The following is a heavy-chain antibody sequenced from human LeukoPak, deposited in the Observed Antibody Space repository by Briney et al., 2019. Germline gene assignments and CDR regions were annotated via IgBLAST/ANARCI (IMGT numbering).Heavy chain of an antibody. J-gene: IGHJ5*02. Sequence: SETLSLTCTVSGGSISSSSYYWGWIRQPPGKGLEWIGSIYYSGSTYYNPSLESRVTISVDTSKNQFSLKLSSVTAADTAVYYCARVELYYGSGSYRYNWFDPWGQGTLVTVSS. CDR2: IYYSGST. V-gene: IGHV4-39*07. CDR1: GGSISSSSYY. CDR3: ARVELYYGSGSYRYNWFDP. D-gene: IGHD3-10*01.